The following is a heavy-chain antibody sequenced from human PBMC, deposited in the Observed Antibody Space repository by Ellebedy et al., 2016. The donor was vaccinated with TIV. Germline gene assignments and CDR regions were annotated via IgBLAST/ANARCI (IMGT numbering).Heavy chain of an antibody. CDR1: GFTFSSNS. CDR2: ISSTSRTI. CDR3: ARDEVYSSSWYAYYYYGMDV. J-gene: IGHJ6*02. D-gene: IGHD6-13*01. Sequence: GESLKISCAASGFTFSSNSMNWVRQAPGKGLEWVSYISSTSRTIYYADSVKGRFTISRDNAKNSLYLQMNSLRAEDTAVYYCARDEVYSSSWYAYYYYGMDVWGQGTTVTVSS. V-gene: IGHV3-48*01.